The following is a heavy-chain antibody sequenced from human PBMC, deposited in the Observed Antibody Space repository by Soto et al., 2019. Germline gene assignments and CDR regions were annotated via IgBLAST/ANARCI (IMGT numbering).Heavy chain of an antibody. V-gene: IGHV4-34*01. J-gene: IGHJ6*03. CDR2: INHSGST. CDR1: GGSFSNYY. D-gene: IGHD1-7*01. Sequence: SETLSLTCAVYGGSFSNYYWSWIRQPPGKGLEWIGEINHSGSTNYSPSLKSRVTISIDTSKNQFSLHLNSVTPEDTAVYYCAGTTSLQWYYMDVWDKGTTVTVSS. CDR3: AGTTSLQWYYMDV.